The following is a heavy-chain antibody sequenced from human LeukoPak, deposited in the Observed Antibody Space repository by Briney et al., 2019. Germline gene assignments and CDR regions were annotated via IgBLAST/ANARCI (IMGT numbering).Heavy chain of an antibody. CDR2: ISGSGGST. D-gene: IGHD6-19*01. V-gene: IGHV3-23*01. CDR3: AKLAVAVTGNY. J-gene: IGHJ4*02. Sequence: GSLRLSCAASGFTFSSYAMGWVRPAPGKGLEWVSAISGSGGSTYYADSVKGRFTISRDNSKNTLYLQMNSLRAEDTAVYYCAKLAVAVTGNYWGQGTLVTVSS. CDR1: GFTFSSYA.